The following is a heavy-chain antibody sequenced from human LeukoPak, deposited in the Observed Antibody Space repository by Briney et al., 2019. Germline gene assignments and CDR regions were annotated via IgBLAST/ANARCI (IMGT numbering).Heavy chain of an antibody. J-gene: IGHJ4*02. CDR2: IIPIFGTA. Sequence: SVKVSCKASGGTFSSYAISWVRQAPGQGLEWTGGIIPIFGTANYAQKFQGRVTMTRDTSISTAYMELSRLRSDDTAVYYCARDLAAAGIDYWGQGTLVTVSS. V-gene: IGHV1-69*05. CDR3: ARDLAAAGIDY. CDR1: GGTFSSYA. D-gene: IGHD6-13*01.